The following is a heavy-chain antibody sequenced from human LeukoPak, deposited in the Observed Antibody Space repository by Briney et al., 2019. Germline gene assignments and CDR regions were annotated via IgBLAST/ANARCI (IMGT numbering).Heavy chain of an antibody. CDR2: ISGSGGST. CDR1: GFTFSPYG. Sequence: PGGSLRLSCVASGFTFSPYGMSWVRQAPGKGLEWVSAISGSGGSTYYADSVKGRFTISRDNSKNTLYLQMNSLRAEDTAVYYCAKDGGEYYDILTGYYPRLYYMDVWGKGTTVTISS. J-gene: IGHJ6*03. CDR3: AKDGGEYYDILTGYYPRLYYMDV. D-gene: IGHD3-9*01. V-gene: IGHV3-23*01.